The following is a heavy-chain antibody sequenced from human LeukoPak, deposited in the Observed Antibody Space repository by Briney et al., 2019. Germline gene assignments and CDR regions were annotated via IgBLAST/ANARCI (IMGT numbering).Heavy chain of an antibody. J-gene: IGHJ4*02. CDR2: ISSSSSTI. CDR1: GFTFSSYT. Sequence: GGSLRLSCAASGFTFSSYTMSWVRQAPGKGLEWVSYISSSSSTIYYADSVKGRFTISRDNAKNSLYLQMNSLRAEDTAVYYCARAYGGYVDYWGQGTLVTVSS. CDR3: ARAYGGYVDY. D-gene: IGHD4/OR15-4a*01. V-gene: IGHV3-48*01.